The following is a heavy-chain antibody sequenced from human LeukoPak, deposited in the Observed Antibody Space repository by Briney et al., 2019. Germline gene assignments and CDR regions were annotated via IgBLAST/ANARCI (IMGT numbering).Heavy chain of an antibody. J-gene: IGHJ5*01. CDR3: ARSRQASGLFNS. Sequence: NTSETLSLTCTVSGDSINDAEYYWNWIRQPPGKGLEWIGYISYSGSTHYNPSLKSRVTISVDTSKNQFSLKLTSVTAADTAVYYCARSRQASGLFNSWGQGTLVVVSS. CDR1: GDSINDAEYY. V-gene: IGHV4-30-4*08. D-gene: IGHD3-10*01. CDR2: ISYSGST.